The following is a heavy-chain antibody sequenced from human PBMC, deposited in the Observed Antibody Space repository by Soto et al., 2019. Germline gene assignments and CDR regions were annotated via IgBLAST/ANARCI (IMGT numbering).Heavy chain of an antibody. CDR3: TRGWGHESTDLYYAY. CDR1: GGTFSRYA. CDR2: IIPLVGTA. D-gene: IGHD3-22*01. V-gene: IGHV1-69*01. Sequence: QVQLVQSGAEVKKPGSSVKVSCKASGGTFSRYAISWVRQAPGQGLEWMGGIIPLVGTANYAQKFEGRVTMTEDESTSTAYRERRDLRAEDTAIYHGTRGWGHESTDLYYAYWGQGTLVT. J-gene: IGHJ4*02.